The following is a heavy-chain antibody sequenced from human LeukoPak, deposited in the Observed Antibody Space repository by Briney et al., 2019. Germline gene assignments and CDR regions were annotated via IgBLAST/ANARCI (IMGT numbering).Heavy chain of an antibody. CDR1: GGSISSYY. V-gene: IGHV4-59*01. D-gene: IGHD3-22*01. Sequence: SETLSLTCTVSGGSISSYYWSWIRQPPGKGLEWIGYIYYSGSINYNPSLKSRVTISVDTSKNQFSLKLSSVTAADTAVYYCARVSEVYYYDSSGYLDYWGQGTLVTVSS. CDR2: IYYSGSI. J-gene: IGHJ4*02. CDR3: ARVSEVYYYDSSGYLDY.